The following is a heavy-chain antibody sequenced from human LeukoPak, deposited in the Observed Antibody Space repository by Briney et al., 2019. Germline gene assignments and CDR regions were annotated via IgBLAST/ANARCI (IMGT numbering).Heavy chain of an antibody. V-gene: IGHV1-8*01. CDR1: GYTFTSYD. CDR3: ASSGYLSGEFDY. J-gene: IGHJ4*02. Sequence: ASVKVSCKASGYTFTSYDINWVRQATGQGLGWMGWMNPNSGNTGYAQKFQGRVTMTRNTSISTAYMELSSLRSEDTAVYYCASSGYLSGEFDYWGQGTLVTVSS. D-gene: IGHD3-22*01. CDR2: MNPNSGNT.